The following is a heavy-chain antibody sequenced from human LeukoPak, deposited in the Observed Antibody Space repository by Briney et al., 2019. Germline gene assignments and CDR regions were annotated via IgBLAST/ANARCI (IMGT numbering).Heavy chain of an antibody. CDR3: VSDFRVGVLYAFDL. J-gene: IGHJ3*01. CDR2: ISAYNGNT. V-gene: IGHV1-18*01. D-gene: IGHD3-10*01. CDR1: GYTFTSYG. Sequence: ASVKVSCKASGYTFTSYGISWVRQAPGQGLEWMGWISAYNGNTNYAQKLQGRVTMTTDTSTSTAYMELRSLRSDDTAMYFCVSDFRVGVLYAFDLWGQGTLVTVSP.